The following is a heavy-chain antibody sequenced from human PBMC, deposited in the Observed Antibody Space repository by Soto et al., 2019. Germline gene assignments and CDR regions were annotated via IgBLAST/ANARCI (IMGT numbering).Heavy chain of an antibody. V-gene: IGHV1-69*01. D-gene: IGHD5-12*01. J-gene: IGHJ3*02. CDR3: AMGQQVVSGYASHAFDI. CDR2: IIPIFGTA. Sequence: QVQLVQSGAEVKKPGSSVKVSCKASGGTFSSYAISWVRQAPGQGLEWMGGIIPIFGTANYAQKFQGRVTITADESTSTAYMELSSLRSEDTAVYYCAMGQQVVSGYASHAFDIWGQGTMVTVSS. CDR1: GGTFSSYA.